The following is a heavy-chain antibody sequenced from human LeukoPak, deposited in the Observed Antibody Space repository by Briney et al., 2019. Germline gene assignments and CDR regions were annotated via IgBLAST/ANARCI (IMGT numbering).Heavy chain of an antibody. CDR3: ARVRRRSSGQREAFDY. CDR1: GGSISSYY. D-gene: IGHD6-19*01. Sequence: SETLSLTCTVSGGSISSYYWSWIRQPPGKGLEWIGYIYYSGSTNYNPSLKSRVTISVDTSKNQFSLKLSSVTAADTAGYYCARVRRRSSGQREAFDYWGQGTLVTVSS. CDR2: IYYSGST. V-gene: IGHV4-59*01. J-gene: IGHJ4*02.